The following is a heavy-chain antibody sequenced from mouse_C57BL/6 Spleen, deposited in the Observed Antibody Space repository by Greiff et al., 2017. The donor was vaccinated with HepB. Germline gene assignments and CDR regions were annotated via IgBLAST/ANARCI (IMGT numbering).Heavy chain of an antibody. V-gene: IGHV1-61*01. J-gene: IGHJ2*01. CDR3: ARWNGSSYNY. CDR2: IYPSDSET. D-gene: IGHD1-1*01. CDR1: GYTFTSYW. Sequence: QVRLQQPGAELVRPGSSVKLSCKASGYTFTSYWMDWVKQRPGQGLEWIGNIYPSDSETHYNQKFKDKATLTVDKSSSTAYMQLSSLTSEDSAVYYCARWNGSSYNYWGQGTTLTVSS.